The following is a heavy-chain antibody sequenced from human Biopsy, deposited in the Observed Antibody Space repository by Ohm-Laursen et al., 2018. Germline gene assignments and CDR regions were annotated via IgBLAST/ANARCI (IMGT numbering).Heavy chain of an antibody. CDR2: IYYSGTT. V-gene: IGHV4-31*03. CDR3: ARSPASTWTGYFES. Sequence: SQTLSLTCLVSDFPLSSGAFYWSWTRQRPGKGLEWIGYIYYSGTTSFNPSLKSRVTMSVDTSANHFSLKLNSVTAADTALYYCARSPASTWTGYFESWGQGSLVTVSS. D-gene: IGHD1-1*01. CDR1: DFPLSSGAFY. J-gene: IGHJ4*02.